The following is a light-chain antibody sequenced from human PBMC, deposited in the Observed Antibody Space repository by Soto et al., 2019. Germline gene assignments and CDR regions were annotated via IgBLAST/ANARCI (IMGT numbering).Light chain of an antibody. Sequence: QSALAQPPSASGFLGQSVTISCTGTSSDVGAYYYVSWYQQHPGKAPKLMIYEVSKRPSGVPDRISGSKSGNTASLTVSGLQAEDEADYYCSSFAGSNSWVFGGGTKLTVL. J-gene: IGLJ3*02. CDR2: EVS. CDR3: SSFAGSNSWV. CDR1: SSDVGAYYY. V-gene: IGLV2-8*01.